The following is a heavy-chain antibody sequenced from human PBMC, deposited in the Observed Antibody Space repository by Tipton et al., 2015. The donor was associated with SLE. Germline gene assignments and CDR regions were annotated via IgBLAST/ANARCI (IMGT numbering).Heavy chain of an antibody. CDR2: IYHSGST. J-gene: IGHJ6*02. Sequence: TLSLTCAVSGDSISSSNWWSWVRRPPGKGLEWIGEIYHSGSTNYNPSLKSRVTISVDKSKNQFALKLSSLTAADTAVYYCARGHTAMVGSLYYYGMDVWGQGTTVTVSS. CDR3: ARGHTAMVGSLYYYGMDV. V-gene: IGHV4-4*02. D-gene: IGHD5-18*01. CDR1: GDSISSSNW.